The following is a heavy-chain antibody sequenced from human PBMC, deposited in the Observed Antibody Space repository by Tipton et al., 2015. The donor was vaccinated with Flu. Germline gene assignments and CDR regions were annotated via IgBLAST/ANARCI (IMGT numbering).Heavy chain of an antibody. CDR1: RYTFTGQY. V-gene: IGHV1-46*01. CDR2: INPSGGAT. D-gene: IGHD4-11*01. Sequence: QMQLVQSGAEVKKPGASVKVSCTASRYTFTGQYLHWVRQAPGQGLEWMGIINPSGGATSYAQKFQGRVTVTSDTSTSTVYMELSSLRSEDTAVYYCAIREGYSSPFDYWGQGTLVTVSS. CDR3: AIREGYSSPFDY. J-gene: IGHJ4*02.